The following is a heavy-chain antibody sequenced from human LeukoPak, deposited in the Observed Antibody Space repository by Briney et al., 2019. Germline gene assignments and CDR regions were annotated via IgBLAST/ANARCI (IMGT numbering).Heavy chain of an antibody. CDR1: GYSISSGYY. J-gene: IGHJ3*02. CDR3: ARDGYYYDSSGYSRAFDI. CDR2: IYHSGST. D-gene: IGHD3-22*01. V-gene: IGHV4-38-2*02. Sequence: SETLSLTCTVSGYSISSGYYWGWIRQPPGKGLEWIGSIYHSGSTYYNPSLKSRVTISVDKSKNQFSLKLSSVTAADTAVYYCARDGYYYDSSGYSRAFDIWGQGTMVTVSS.